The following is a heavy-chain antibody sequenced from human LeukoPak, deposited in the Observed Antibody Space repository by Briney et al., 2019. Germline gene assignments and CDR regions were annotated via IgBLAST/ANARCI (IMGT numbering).Heavy chain of an antibody. CDR3: ARWELRAFDI. V-gene: IGHV3-48*01. CDR2: ISSSSSTI. D-gene: IGHD1-26*01. J-gene: IGHJ3*02. Sequence: GGSLRLSCAASGFTFSSYSMNWVRQAPGKGLEWVSYISSSSSTIYYADSVKGRFTISRDNSKNTLYLQMNSLRAEDTAVFYCARWELRAFDIWGQGTMVTVSS. CDR1: GFTFSSYS.